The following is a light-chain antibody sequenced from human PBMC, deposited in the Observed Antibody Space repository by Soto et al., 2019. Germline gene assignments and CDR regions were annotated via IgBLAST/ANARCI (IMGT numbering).Light chain of an antibody. Sequence: IVLTQSPATLSLSPGERATLPRRPSQSVSSYLAWYQQKPGQAPRLLIYDASNRATGIPARFSGSGSGTDFTLTISGLRSEDSAVYFCQQYSSCPFSFGQGTQVEIK. V-gene: IGKV3-11*01. J-gene: IGKJ5*01. CDR2: DAS. CDR3: QQYSSCPFS. CDR1: QSVSSY.